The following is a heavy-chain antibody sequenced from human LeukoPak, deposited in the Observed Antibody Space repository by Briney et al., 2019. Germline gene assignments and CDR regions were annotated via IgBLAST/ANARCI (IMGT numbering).Heavy chain of an antibody. D-gene: IGHD3-22*01. J-gene: IGHJ4*02. CDR2: IVVGSGNT. V-gene: IGHV1-58*01. Sequence: SVKVSCTASGFTFTSSAVRWVRQARGQRLEWIGWIVVGSGNTNYAQKFQERVTITRDMSTSTAYMELSSLRSEDTAVYYCAAGLIVVSGYYGMNYWGQGTLVTVSS. CDR3: AAGLIVVSGYYGMNY. CDR1: GFTFTSSA.